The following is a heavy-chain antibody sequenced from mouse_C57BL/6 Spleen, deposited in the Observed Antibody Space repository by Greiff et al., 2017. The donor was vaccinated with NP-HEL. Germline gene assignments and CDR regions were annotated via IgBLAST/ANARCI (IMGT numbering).Heavy chain of an antibody. Sequence: QVHVKQSGAELVKPGASVKMSCKASGYTFTSYWITWVKQRPGQGLEWIGDIYPGSGSTNYNEKFKSKATLTVDTSSSTAYMQLSSLTSEDSAVYYCARSGYYGGFAYWGQGTLVTVSA. D-gene: IGHD2-3*01. J-gene: IGHJ3*01. CDR1: GYTFTSYW. V-gene: IGHV1-55*01. CDR3: ARSGYYGGFAY. CDR2: IYPGSGST.